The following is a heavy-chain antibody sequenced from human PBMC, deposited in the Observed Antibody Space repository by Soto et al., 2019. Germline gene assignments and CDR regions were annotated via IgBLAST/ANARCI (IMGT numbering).Heavy chain of an antibody. CDR1: GGSISSGDYY. CDR3: ARYLGRITGTIDP. J-gene: IGHJ5*02. CDR2: IYYSGST. D-gene: IGHD1-7*01. V-gene: IGHV4-30-4*01. Sequence: LSLTCTVSGGSISSGDYYWSWIRQPPGKGLEWIGYIYYSGSTYYNPSLKSRVTISVDTSKNQFSLKLSSVTAADTAVYYCARYLGRITGTIDPWGQGTLVTVSS.